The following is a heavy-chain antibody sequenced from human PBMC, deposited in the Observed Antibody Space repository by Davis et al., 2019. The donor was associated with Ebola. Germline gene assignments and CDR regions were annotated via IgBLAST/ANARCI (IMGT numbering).Heavy chain of an antibody. J-gene: IGHJ3*01. V-gene: IGHV3-30*18. CDR1: GFTFSDYY. Sequence: GGSLRLSCAASGFTFSDYYMSWIRQAPGKGLEWVAVISPDGNNQHYADSVKGRFTVSRDNSESTLYLQMSSLRTEDTAVYFCAKTRSDWWNDALDLWGQGTKVTVSS. CDR3: AKTRSDWWNDALDL. CDR2: ISPDGNNQ. D-gene: IGHD6-19*01.